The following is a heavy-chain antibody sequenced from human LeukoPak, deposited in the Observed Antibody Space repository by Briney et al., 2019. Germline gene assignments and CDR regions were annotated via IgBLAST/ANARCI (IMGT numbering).Heavy chain of an antibody. CDR1: GFTFGDYA. D-gene: IGHD2-21*01. CDR2: IRSKAYGGTT. V-gene: IGHV3-49*03. CDR3: TRDDVVVSRY. Sequence: PGGPLKLSCTPPGFTFGDYAMSWSRRAPGRGRGGVGFIRSKAYGGTTEYAASVKGRFTISRDDSKSIAYLQMNSLKTEDTAVYYCTRDDVVVSRYWGQGTLVTVSS. J-gene: IGHJ4*02.